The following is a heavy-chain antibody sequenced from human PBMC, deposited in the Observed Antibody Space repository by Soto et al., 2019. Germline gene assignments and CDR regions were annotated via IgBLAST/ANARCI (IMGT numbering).Heavy chain of an antibody. D-gene: IGHD6-19*01. J-gene: IGHJ6*03. V-gene: IGHV4-34*01. CDR1: GGSFSGYY. CDR3: ARGRPYLQWLANMDV. CDR2: INHSGST. Sequence: SETLSLTCAVYGGSFSGYYWSWIRQPPGKGLEWIGEINHSGSTNYNPSLKSRVTISVDTSKNQFSLKLSSVTAADTAVYYCARGRPYLQWLANMDVWGKRTSVTVSS.